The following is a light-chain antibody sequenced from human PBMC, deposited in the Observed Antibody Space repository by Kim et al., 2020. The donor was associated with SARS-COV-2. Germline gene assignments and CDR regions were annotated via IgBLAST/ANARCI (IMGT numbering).Light chain of an antibody. Sequence: ELTQPPSASGTPGQTVTISCSGSSSNIGSNYVYWYQQLPGTALKLLIYRNNQRPSGVPDRFSGSKSDTSESLAISGLRSEDEADYYCAAWDDSLSGRVFGGGTKLTVL. CDR3: AAWDDSLSGRV. CDR2: RNN. V-gene: IGLV1-47*01. J-gene: IGLJ3*02. CDR1: SSNIGSNY.